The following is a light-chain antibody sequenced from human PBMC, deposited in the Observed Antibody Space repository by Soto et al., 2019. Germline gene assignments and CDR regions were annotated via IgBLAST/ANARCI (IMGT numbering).Light chain of an antibody. V-gene: IGKV3-20*01. CDR2: DAS. J-gene: IGKJ1*01. CDR1: QSVSSNS. CDR3: QQLGGSPPAGT. Sequence: ESVLTQSPGTLSLSPGERATLSCRASQSVSSNSLAWYQQKPGQAPRLLIYDASSRATGTPDRFSGSGSGPDFALTISRLEPGEFAVYYCQQLGGSPPAGTFGQGTKVEI.